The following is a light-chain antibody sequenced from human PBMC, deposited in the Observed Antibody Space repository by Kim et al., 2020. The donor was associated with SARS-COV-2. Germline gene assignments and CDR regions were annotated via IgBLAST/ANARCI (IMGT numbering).Light chain of an antibody. J-gene: IGLJ2*01. CDR1: SWHSRYT. V-gene: IGLV4-69*01. CDR3: QTWGIVFRV. Sequence: ASVKLTCTLSSWHSRYTNALHQQQSAKSPRYLKKLNSDGSHSKWDGIPDRFSGSSSGAERYLTIASLQSDDEARYYCQTWGIVFRVFDGGTQLTIL. CDR2: LNSDGSH.